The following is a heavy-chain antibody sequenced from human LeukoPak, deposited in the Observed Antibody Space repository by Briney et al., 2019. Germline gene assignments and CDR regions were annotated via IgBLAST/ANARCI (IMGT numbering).Heavy chain of an antibody. Sequence: SQTLSLTCAISGYSVSSNSAAWNWIRQSPSRGLEWLGRTYYRSKWYNDYAVYVKSRITINPDTSQNQFSLQLNSVTPEDTAVYYCAKELLLSDAFDIWGEGTMVTVSS. CDR3: AKELLLSDAFDI. CDR2: TYYRSKWYN. D-gene: IGHD2/OR15-2a*01. J-gene: IGHJ3*02. V-gene: IGHV6-1*01. CDR1: GYSVSSNSAA.